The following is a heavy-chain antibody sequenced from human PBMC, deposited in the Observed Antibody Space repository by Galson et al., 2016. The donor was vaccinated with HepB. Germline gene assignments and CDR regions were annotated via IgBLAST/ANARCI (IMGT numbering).Heavy chain of an antibody. CDR2: INAGNGKT. Sequence: SVKVSCKASGYTFRNYAMHWVRQAPGQRLEWMAWINAGNGKTKSSERFQGRVTITRDTSASTAYMELISLRSEDTAVYYCARAMRYCDSSGYPSVGMDVWGQGTTVTVSS. CDR3: ARAMRYCDSSGYPSVGMDV. J-gene: IGHJ6*02. CDR1: GYTFRNYA. D-gene: IGHD3-22*01. V-gene: IGHV1-3*01.